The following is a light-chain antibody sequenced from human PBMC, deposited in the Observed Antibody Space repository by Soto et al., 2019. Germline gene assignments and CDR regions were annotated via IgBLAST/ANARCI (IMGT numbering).Light chain of an antibody. CDR2: SAS. Sequence: DIVVTQSPGALSLSPGDRATLSCRASQSVSSSYLAWYQQKPGQPPRLLIYSASSRATGIPDRFSGSGSGTDFTLTISRLEPEDFAVSYCQQFSSSSYTFGQGTKLEIK. CDR3: QQFSSSSYT. J-gene: IGKJ2*01. V-gene: IGKV3-20*01. CDR1: QSVSSSY.